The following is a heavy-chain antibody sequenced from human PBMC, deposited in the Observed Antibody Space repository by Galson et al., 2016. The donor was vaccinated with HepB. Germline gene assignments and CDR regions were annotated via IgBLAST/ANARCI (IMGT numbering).Heavy chain of an antibody. D-gene: IGHD1-20*01. J-gene: IGHJ4*02. CDR3: ARPISGTSLSDFDY. Sequence: ETLSLTCSVSGASHIMNKYFWGWIRQPPGKGLEWIGSMFSTGSSYFNLSLKSRVSMSIDTSTNRLSLKLRSVTAADTAFYYCARPISGTSLSDFDYWGQGILVTVSS. CDR1: GASHIMNKYF. V-gene: IGHV4-39*02. CDR2: MFSTGSS.